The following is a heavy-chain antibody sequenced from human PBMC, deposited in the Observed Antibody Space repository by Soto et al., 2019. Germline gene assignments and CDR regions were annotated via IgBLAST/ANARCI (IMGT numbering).Heavy chain of an antibody. CDR2: ISGSGGST. CDR3: AKDSDYYGSGSYYSLDY. Sequence: EVQLLESGGGLVQPGGSLRLSCAASGFTFSSYAMSWVRQAPGKGLEWVSAISGSGGSTYYADSVKGRFTISRDNSKNMLYLQMNSLRAEDTAVYYCAKDSDYYGSGSYYSLDYWGQGTLVTVSS. J-gene: IGHJ4*02. V-gene: IGHV3-23*01. CDR1: GFTFSSYA. D-gene: IGHD3-10*01.